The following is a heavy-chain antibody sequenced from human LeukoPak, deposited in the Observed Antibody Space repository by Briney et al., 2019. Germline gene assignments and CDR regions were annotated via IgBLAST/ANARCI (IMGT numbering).Heavy chain of an antibody. D-gene: IGHD6-13*01. CDR2: IYYSGST. J-gene: IGHJ6*03. Sequence: SETLSLTRTVSGGSISSYYWSWIRQPPGKGLEWIGYIYYSGSTNYNPSLKSRVTISVDTSKNQFSLKLSSVTAADTAVYYCARVSAAAGTDTPIYYYYYMDVWGKGTTVTVSS. CDR3: ARVSAAAGTDTPIYYYYYMDV. V-gene: IGHV4-59*01. CDR1: GGSISSYY.